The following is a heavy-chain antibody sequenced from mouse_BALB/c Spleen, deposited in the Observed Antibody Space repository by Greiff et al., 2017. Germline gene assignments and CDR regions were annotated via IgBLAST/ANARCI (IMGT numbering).Heavy chain of an antibody. CDR3: ARFDGDGN. CDR1: GYTFTSYW. Sequence: QVQLQQPGAELVKPGAPVKLSCKASGYTFTSYWMHWVKQRPGQGLEWIGYINPSTGYTEYNQKFKDKATLTADKSSSTAYMQLSSLTSEDSAVYYCARFDGDGNWGQGTLVTVSA. V-gene: IGHV1-7*01. J-gene: IGHJ3*01. D-gene: IGHD3-3*01. CDR2: INPSTGYT.